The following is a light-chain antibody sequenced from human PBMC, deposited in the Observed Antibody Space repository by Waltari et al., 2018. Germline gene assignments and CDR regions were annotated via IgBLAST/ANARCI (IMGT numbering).Light chain of an antibody. Sequence: QLVLTQSPSASASMGASVKLTCTLSSGYSSNIVVWHQQQTEKGPRYLMKINSDCSHNKGDEIPDRFSGSSSWAERYLTISSVQPEDEADYYCQTGGHGSWVFGGGTTLTVL. CDR2: INSDCSH. CDR3: QTGGHGSWV. CDR1: SGYSSNI. V-gene: IGLV4-69*01. J-gene: IGLJ3*02.